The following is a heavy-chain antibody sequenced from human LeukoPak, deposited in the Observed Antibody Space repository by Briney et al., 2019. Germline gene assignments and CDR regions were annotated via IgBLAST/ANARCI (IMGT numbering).Heavy chain of an antibody. J-gene: IGHJ4*02. CDR3: ARGGSTDSIHSCGGNCYFLDY. D-gene: IGHD2-21*02. Sequence: ASVKVSCKASGYTFTGNHMHWVREAPGQGLEWMGWINPNSGGTNYAQKFQGRVIMTRDTSISTAYMELSRLGSDDTAVYYCARGGSTDSIHSCGGNCYFLDYWGQGTLVTVSS. CDR2: INPNSGGT. CDR1: GYTFTGNH. V-gene: IGHV1-2*02.